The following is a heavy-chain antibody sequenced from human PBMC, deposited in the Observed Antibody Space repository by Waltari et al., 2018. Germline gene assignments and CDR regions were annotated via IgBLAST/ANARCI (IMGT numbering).Heavy chain of an antibody. CDR3: ATDLIDSSSSSLLY. J-gene: IGHJ4*02. D-gene: IGHD6-6*01. CDR2: FDPEDGET. V-gene: IGHV1-24*01. CDR1: GYPLTELS. Sequence: QVQLVQSGAEVKKPGASVTVSCKVSGYPLTELSMHWVRQAPGKGLEWMGGFDPEDGETIYAQKFQGRVTMTEDTSTDTAYMELSSLRSEDTAVYYCATDLIDSSSSSLLYWGQGTLVTVSS.